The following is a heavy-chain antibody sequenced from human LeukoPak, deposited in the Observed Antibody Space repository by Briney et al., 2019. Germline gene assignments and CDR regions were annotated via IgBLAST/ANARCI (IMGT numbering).Heavy chain of an antibody. D-gene: IGHD3-3*01. CDR1: GGSISSSSYY. Sequence: PSETLSLTCTVSGGSISSSSYYWGWIRQPPGKGLEWIGSIYYSGSTYYNPSLKSRVTISVDRSKNQFSLKLSSVTAADTAVYYCAREGAHDFWSGYPTHYFDYWGQGTLVTVSS. J-gene: IGHJ4*02. CDR2: IYYSGST. V-gene: IGHV4-39*07. CDR3: AREGAHDFWSGYPTHYFDY.